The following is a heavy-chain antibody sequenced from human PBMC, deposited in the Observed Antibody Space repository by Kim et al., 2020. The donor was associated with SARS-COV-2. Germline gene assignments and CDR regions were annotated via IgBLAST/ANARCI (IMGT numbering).Heavy chain of an antibody. D-gene: IGHD5-18*01. J-gene: IGHJ4*02. Sequence: AESVKGRFTSSRDTTKNSLYWQMNSLRAVNTAVYYCARDGDTAMVTFEYWGQGTLVTVSS. V-gene: IGHV3-7*01. CDR3: ARDGDTAMVTFEY.